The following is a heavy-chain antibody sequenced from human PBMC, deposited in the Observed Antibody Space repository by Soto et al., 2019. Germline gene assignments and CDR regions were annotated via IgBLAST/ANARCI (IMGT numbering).Heavy chain of an antibody. V-gene: IGHV2-70*04. CDR1: EFSLSTSGMR. CDR3: ARMAYYYDRTGYHYLDF. D-gene: IGHD3-22*01. CDR2: IDWDDDN. Sequence: SGATLVNATRTLTLACTFSEFSLSTSGMRVSWIRQPPGKALEWLARIDWDDDNFYSTSLKTRLTISKDTSKNQVVLTMTNMDPVDTATYYCARMAYYYDRTGYHYLDFGGQGTLVTVSS. J-gene: IGHJ4*02.